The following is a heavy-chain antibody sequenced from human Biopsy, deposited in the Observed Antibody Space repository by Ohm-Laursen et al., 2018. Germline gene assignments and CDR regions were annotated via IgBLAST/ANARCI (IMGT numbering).Heavy chain of an antibody. CDR3: VSFGINWGLSY. V-gene: IGHV3-74*01. CDR2: IKSDGLII. CDR1: GFGFDTSW. D-gene: IGHD7-27*01. Sequence: GSLRLSCTASGFGFDTSWMYWVRQAPGKGLDWVSLIKSDGLIISYADSVKGRFTVSRENAKNTLYLQMNNLSTEDTAVYYCVSFGINWGLSYWGQGILVTVAS. J-gene: IGHJ4*02.